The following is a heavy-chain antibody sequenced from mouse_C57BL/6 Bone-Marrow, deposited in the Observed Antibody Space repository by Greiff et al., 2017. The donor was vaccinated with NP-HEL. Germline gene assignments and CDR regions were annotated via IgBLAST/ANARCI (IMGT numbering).Heavy chain of an antibody. J-gene: IGHJ2*01. CDR3: ARSPIYYYGSTHWDY. D-gene: IGHD1-1*01. V-gene: IGHV1-78*01. CDR2: IYPRDGST. Sequence: QVQLQQSDAELVKPGASVKISCKVSGYTFTDHTIHWMKQRPEQGLEWIGYIYPRDGSTMYNEKFKGKATLTADKSSSTAYMQLNSLTSEDSAVYFCARSPIYYYGSTHWDYWGQGTTLTVSS. CDR1: GYTFTDHT.